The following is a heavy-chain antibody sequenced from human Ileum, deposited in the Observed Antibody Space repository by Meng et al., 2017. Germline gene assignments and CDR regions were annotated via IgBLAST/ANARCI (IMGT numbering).Heavy chain of an antibody. CDR1: GFTFRCSA. Sequence: VALGESGGGLVQPGGSLKLSCAASGFTFRCSAIHWVRQASGKGLEWVGRIRGKANNYATAYAASVKGRFTVSRDDSKNTAYLEMNSLKTEDTAVYYCTRFESTTIDHWGQGTLVTVSS. J-gene: IGHJ4*02. V-gene: IGHV3-73*02. CDR2: IRGKANNYAT. D-gene: IGHD1-1*01. CDR3: TRFESTTIDH.